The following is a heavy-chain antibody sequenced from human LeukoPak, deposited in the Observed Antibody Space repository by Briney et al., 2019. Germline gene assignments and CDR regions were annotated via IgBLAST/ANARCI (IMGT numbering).Heavy chain of an antibody. D-gene: IGHD6-13*01. Sequence: SVKVSCKASGGTFSSYAISWVRQAPGQGLEWMGGTIPIFGTANYAQKFQGRVTITADESTSTAYMELSSLRSEDTAVYYCARDSRPGIAAAGYYYYYMDVWGKGTTVTVSS. V-gene: IGHV1-69*13. CDR1: GGTFSSYA. J-gene: IGHJ6*03. CDR3: ARDSRPGIAAAGYYYYYMDV. CDR2: TIPIFGTA.